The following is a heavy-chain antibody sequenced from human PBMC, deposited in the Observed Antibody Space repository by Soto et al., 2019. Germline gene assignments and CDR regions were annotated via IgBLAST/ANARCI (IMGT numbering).Heavy chain of an antibody. CDR1: GFTFTRYS. CDR2: ISSTTNYI. V-gene: IGHV3-21*01. J-gene: IGHJ4*02. D-gene: IGHD1-26*01. Sequence: VSLRLSCAASGFTFTRYSMNWVRQAPGKGLEWVSSISSTTNYIYYGDSMKGRFTISRDNAKNTLYLQMNRLRAEDTAVYYCAKGEFRATAFEYWGQGTLVT. CDR3: AKGEFRATAFEY.